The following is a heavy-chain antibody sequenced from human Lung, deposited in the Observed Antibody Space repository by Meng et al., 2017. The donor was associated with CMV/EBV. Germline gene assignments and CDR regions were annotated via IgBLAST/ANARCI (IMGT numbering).Heavy chain of an antibody. D-gene: IGHD6-19*01. Sequence: GQLVESRPGLVKPSGTLSPHCVVSGGSISRSNWWSWVRQPPGKGLEWIGEIYHSGSTNYNPSLKSRVTISVDKSKNQFSLKLSSVTAADTAVYYCASFPPPGKQWLVTDYWGQGTLVTVSS. CDR3: ASFPPPGKQWLVTDY. CDR1: GGSISRSNW. J-gene: IGHJ4*02. CDR2: IYHSGST. V-gene: IGHV4-4*02.